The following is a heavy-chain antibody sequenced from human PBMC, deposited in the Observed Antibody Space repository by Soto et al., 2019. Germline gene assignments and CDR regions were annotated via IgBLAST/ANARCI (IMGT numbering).Heavy chain of an antibody. D-gene: IGHD2-21*02. J-gene: IGHJ5*02. Sequence: PSETLSLTFTVSGASIRSTDYYWSWIRQAPGKGLEWIGYVYYTGSTYYNPSLMSRLTISVYASKNQFSLKLTSVTAAETAVYYCVRTARQGAVAPHWFDRWGQGTQVTVSS. CDR1: GASIRSTDYY. CDR2: VYYTGST. V-gene: IGHV4-30-4*01. CDR3: VRTARQGAVAPHWFDR.